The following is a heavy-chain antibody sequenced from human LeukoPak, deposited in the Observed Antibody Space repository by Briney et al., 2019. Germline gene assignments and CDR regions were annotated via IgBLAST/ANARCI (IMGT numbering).Heavy chain of an antibody. CDR3: ARDIRFLEWLFKNTFDY. V-gene: IGHV3-7*01. CDR2: IKQDGSEK. D-gene: IGHD3-3*01. CDR1: GFTFSSYW. Sequence: GSLRLSCAASGFTFSSYWMSWVRQAPAKGLEWVANIKQDGSEKYYVDSVKGRFTISRDNAKNSLYLQMNSLRAEDTAVYYCARDIRFLEWLFKNTFDYWGQGTLVTVSS. J-gene: IGHJ4*02.